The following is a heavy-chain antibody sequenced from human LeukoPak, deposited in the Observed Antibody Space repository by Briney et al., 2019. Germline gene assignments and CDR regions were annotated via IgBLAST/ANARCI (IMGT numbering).Heavy chain of an antibody. V-gene: IGHV1-8*01. Sequence: ASVKVSCKASGYTFTSYDINWVRQATGQGLEWMGWMNPNSGNTGYAQKFQGRVTMTRNTSISTAYMELNSLRSEDTAVYYCARGNPGGYYYYMDVWGKGTTVTVSS. D-gene: IGHD1-14*01. CDR3: ARGNPGGYYYYMDV. CDR1: GYTFTSYD. CDR2: MNPNSGNT. J-gene: IGHJ6*03.